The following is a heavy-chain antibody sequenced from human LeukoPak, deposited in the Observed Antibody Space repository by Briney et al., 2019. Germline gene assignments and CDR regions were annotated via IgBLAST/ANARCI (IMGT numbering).Heavy chain of an antibody. CDR1: GYTFTIYG. D-gene: IGHD1-1*01. Sequence: ASVTVSFKSSGYTFTIYGISWVRQAPGQGLEWMGWISAYNGNTNYAQKLQGRVTITTDTSTSKAYMELKSLRSDDTAVYYCARARIWYNWQEEYFDYWGQGTLVTVSS. V-gene: IGHV1-18*01. J-gene: IGHJ4*02. CDR2: ISAYNGNT. CDR3: ARARIWYNWQEEYFDY.